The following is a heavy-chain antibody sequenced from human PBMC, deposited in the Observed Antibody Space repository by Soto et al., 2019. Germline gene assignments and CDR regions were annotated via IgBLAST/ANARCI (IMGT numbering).Heavy chain of an antibody. CDR2: ISGSGGST. CDR3: AKKKGYYDSSGYQRGFAFDI. Sequence: PGGSLRLSCAASGFTFSSYAMSWVRQAPGKGLEWVSAISGSGGSTYYADSVKGRFTISRDNSKNTLYLQMNSLRAEDTAVYYCAKKKGYYDSSGYQRGFAFDIWGQGTMVTVS. J-gene: IGHJ3*02. CDR1: GFTFSSYA. V-gene: IGHV3-23*01. D-gene: IGHD3-22*01.